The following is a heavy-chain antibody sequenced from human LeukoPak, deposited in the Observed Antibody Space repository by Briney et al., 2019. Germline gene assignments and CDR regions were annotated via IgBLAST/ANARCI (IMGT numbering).Heavy chain of an antibody. CDR1: GFTFSDYY. D-gene: IGHD6-13*01. CDR3: ARGAPGISAADY. CDR2: ISSSNTYT. Sequence: GGSLRFSCAASGFTFSDYYMSWIRQAPGKGLEWVSYISSSNTYTNYADSVKGRFTISRDNAKNSLYLQMNSLRAEDTAVYYCARGAPGISAADYWGQGPLVTVSS. V-gene: IGHV3-11*06. J-gene: IGHJ4*02.